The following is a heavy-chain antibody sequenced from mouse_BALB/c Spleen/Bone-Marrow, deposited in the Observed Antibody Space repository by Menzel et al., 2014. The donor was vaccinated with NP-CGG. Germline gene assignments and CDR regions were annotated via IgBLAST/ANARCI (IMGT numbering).Heavy chain of an antibody. CDR1: GYAFSSSW. Sequence: QVQLQQPGPELVKPGASVKISCRASGYAFSSSWMNWVKQRPGQGLEWIGRIYPGDVDTNYNGNFKGKATLTADKSSSTAYMQLSSLTSVDSAVYFCARTYGSSYFVYWGQGTLVTVSA. CDR2: IYPGDVDT. J-gene: IGHJ3*01. V-gene: IGHV1-82*01. D-gene: IGHD1-1*01. CDR3: ARTYGSSYFVY.